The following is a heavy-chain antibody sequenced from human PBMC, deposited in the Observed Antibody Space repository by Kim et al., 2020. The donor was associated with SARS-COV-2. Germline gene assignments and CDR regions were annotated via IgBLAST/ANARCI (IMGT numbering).Heavy chain of an antibody. Sequence: SETLSLTCAVYGGSFSGYYWSWIRQPPGKGLEWIGEINHSGSTNYNPSLMSRVTISVDTSKNQFSLKLSSVTAADTAVYYCARAGYSSSWYGVKVFFDYWGQGTLVTVSS. CDR2: INHSGST. CDR3: ARAGYSSSWYGVKVFFDY. V-gene: IGHV4-34*01. CDR1: GGSFSGYY. J-gene: IGHJ4*02. D-gene: IGHD6-13*01.